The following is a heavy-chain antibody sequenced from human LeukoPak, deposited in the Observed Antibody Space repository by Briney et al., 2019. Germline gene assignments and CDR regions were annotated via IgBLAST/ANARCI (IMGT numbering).Heavy chain of an antibody. D-gene: IGHD4-17*01. CDR3: ARTTILDY. CDR1: GLTFSSFY. V-gene: IGHV3-7*01. Sequence: PGGSLRLSCAASGLTFSSFYMTWVRQAPGKGLEWVATIKQDGSDKHYVDSVKGRFIISRDNAKNSLYLQMNSLRAEDTAVYYCARTTILDYWGQGTLVTVSS. CDR2: IKQDGSDK. J-gene: IGHJ4*02.